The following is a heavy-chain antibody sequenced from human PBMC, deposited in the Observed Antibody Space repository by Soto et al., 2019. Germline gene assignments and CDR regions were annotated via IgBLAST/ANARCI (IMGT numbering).Heavy chain of an antibody. Sequence: ASETLSLTCAVSGGSIDSGAFSLSWIRQPPGKGLEWIGYVTHSGTADSIPSLNGRLTLSVDSSQTQFSLKLTSVTAADSAFYYCARIHWAQSSLDYWGRGILVTVSS. J-gene: IGHJ4*02. CDR2: VTHSGTA. CDR3: ARIHWAQSSLDY. V-gene: IGHV4-30-2*01. CDR1: GGSIDSGAFS. D-gene: IGHD6-19*01.